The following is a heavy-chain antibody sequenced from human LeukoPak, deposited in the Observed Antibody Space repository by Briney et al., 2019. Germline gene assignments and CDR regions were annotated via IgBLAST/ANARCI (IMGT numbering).Heavy chain of an antibody. Sequence: SETLSLTCTVSGGSISSSSYYWGWIRQPPGKGLEWIGSIYYSGSTYYNPSLKSRVTISVDTSKNQFSLKLSSVTAADTAVYYCARGFDSSASFDIWGQGTMVTVSS. CDR3: ARGFDSSASFDI. J-gene: IGHJ3*02. D-gene: IGHD3-22*01. V-gene: IGHV4-39*07. CDR1: GGSISSSSYY. CDR2: IYYSGST.